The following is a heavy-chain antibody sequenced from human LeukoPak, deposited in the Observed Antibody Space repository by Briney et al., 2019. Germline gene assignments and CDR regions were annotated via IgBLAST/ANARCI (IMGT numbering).Heavy chain of an antibody. CDR2: INPNSGGT. Sequence: GASVKVSCKASGYTFTGYYMHWVRQTPGQGLEWMGWINPNSGGTNYAQKVQGRVTMTRDTSISTAYMELSRLRSDDTAVYYCARVSGSGRSPPYYYYGMDVWGQGTTVTVSS. CDR3: ARVSGSGRSPPYYYYGMDV. D-gene: IGHD3-10*01. V-gene: IGHV1-2*02. J-gene: IGHJ6*02. CDR1: GYTFTGYY.